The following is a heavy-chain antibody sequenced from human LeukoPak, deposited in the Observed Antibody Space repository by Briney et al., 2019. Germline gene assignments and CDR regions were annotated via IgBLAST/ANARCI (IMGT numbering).Heavy chain of an antibody. J-gene: IGHJ4*02. D-gene: IGHD5-18*01. Sequence: PGRSLRLSCAASGFTFSNYGMHWVRQAPGKGLEWVAVIWYDGSNKYYADSVKGRFTISRDNSKNTLYLQMKSLRAEDSAVYYCAKDRDTAMEIDYWGQGTLVTVSS. CDR1: GFTFSNYG. V-gene: IGHV3-33*06. CDR2: IWYDGSNK. CDR3: AKDRDTAMEIDY.